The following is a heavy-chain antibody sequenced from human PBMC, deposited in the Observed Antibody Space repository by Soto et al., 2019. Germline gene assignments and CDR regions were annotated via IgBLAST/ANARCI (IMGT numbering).Heavy chain of an antibody. J-gene: IGHJ4*02. CDR2: IYSGGGT. Sequence: GGTLSLSXAASGVTVSSSYMSWVRQAPGKGLEWVSVIYSGGGTYYAKSVEGRFTISRDNSKNTLYLQMNTLRAEDTDVYYCARSHKIFGVWALDSWGQGTLVTVPS. CDR1: GVTVSSSY. CDR3: ARSHKIFGVWALDS. D-gene: IGHD3-3*01. V-gene: IGHV3-53*01.